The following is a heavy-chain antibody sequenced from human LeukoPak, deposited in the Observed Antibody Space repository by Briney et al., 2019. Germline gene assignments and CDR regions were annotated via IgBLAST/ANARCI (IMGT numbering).Heavy chain of an antibody. CDR2: INHSGST. CDR3: ARGFGRWLRNLGWFDP. CDR1: GGSFSGYY. D-gene: IGHD5-24*01. J-gene: IGHJ5*02. V-gene: IGHV4-34*01. Sequence: SETLSLTCAVYGGSFSGYYWSWIRQPPGKGLEWIGEINHSGSTNYNPSLKSRVTISVDTSKNQFSLKLSSVTAADTAVYYCARGFGRWLRNLGWFDPWGQGTLVTVSS.